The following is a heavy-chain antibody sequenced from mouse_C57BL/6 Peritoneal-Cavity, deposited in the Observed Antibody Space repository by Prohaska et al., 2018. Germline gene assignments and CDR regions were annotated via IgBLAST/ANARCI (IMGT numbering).Heavy chain of an antibody. CDR1: GYSITSGYY. V-gene: IGHV3-6*01. Sequence: DVQLQESGPGLVKPSQSLSLTCSVTGYSITSGYYWNWIRQFPGNKLEWMCYISYDGSNNYNPSLKNRISITRDTSKNQFFLKLNSVTTEDTATYYCARGSWYFDVWGTGTTVTVSS. CDR3: ARGSWYFDV. J-gene: IGHJ1*03. CDR2: ISYDGSN.